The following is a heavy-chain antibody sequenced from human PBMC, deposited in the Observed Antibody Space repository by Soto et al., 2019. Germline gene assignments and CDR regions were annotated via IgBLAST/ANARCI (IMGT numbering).Heavy chain of an antibody. Sequence: QVQLVQSGAEVKKPGSSVKVSCKASGGTFSNYAFSWVRQVPGRGLEWMGGIIPIFETTNYAQKFQGRVTITADESTSTTYMELSSLSSEDTAVFFCARYMIPAAISYRYYAMDVWGQGTTVTVSS. J-gene: IGHJ6*02. CDR1: GGTFSNYA. V-gene: IGHV1-69*01. CDR3: ARYMIPAAISYRYYAMDV. CDR2: IIPIFETT. D-gene: IGHD2-2*01.